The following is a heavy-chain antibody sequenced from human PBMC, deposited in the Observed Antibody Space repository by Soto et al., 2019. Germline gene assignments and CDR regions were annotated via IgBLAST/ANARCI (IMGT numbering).Heavy chain of an antibody. CDR1: GYSISSGFY. CDR2: IYHTGDA. J-gene: IGHJ4*02. D-gene: IGHD2-15*01. Sequence: SETLSLTCTVSGYSISSGFYWGWFRQSPGKGLEWIGNIYHTGDAYYNPSLRSRVALSVDTPNNQFSLKLTSVTAADTAVYYCGRSGTSHLPPGEWGQGTQVTVSS. V-gene: IGHV4-38-2*02. CDR3: GRSGTSHLPPGE.